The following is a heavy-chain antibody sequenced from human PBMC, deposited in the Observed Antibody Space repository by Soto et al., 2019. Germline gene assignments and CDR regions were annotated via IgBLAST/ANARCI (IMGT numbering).Heavy chain of an antibody. D-gene: IGHD3-16*02. CDR1: GFTFTSSA. Sequence: SVKVSCKASGFTFTSSAMQWVRQARGQRLEWIGWIVVGSGSTNYAQKFQERVTITRDMSTSTAYMELSSLRSEDTAVYYCAAIPYYDYISGSYRRRNYYYYMDVWGKGTTVTVSS. J-gene: IGHJ6*03. CDR2: IVVGSGST. V-gene: IGHV1-58*02. CDR3: AAIPYYDYISGSYRRRNYYYYMDV.